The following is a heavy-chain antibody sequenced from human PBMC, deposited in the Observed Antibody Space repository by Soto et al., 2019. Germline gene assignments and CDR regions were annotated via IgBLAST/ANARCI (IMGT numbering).Heavy chain of an antibody. V-gene: IGHV4-31*03. Sequence: QVQLQESGPGLVKPSQTLSPTCTVSGDSINNGDCYWSWLRQLPGKGLEWIGYIYYSGTKYYNPSLKSRVSMSVDTSTHPFSLNLTSVTAADTAVYYCAREKEDDSGDYNAFDIWGQGTVVTVSS. CDR2: IYYSGTK. D-gene: IGHD4-17*01. J-gene: IGHJ3*02. CDR1: GDSINNGDCY. CDR3: AREKEDDSGDYNAFDI.